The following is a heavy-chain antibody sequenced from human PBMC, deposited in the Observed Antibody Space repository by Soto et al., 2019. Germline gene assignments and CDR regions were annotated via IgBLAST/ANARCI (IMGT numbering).Heavy chain of an antibody. D-gene: IGHD5-12*01. J-gene: IGHJ3*02. CDR1: GFTFNFFG. V-gene: IGHV3-30*18. CDR2: IAYDGSEK. CDR3: AKELRYSFDAFDI. Sequence: QEQLVESGGGVVQAGRSLRLSCAASGFTFNFFGMHWVRQAPGKGLEWVAVIAYDGSEKYYADSVKGRFTMSRDNSKNMVYLEMSSLRPDDTSVYYCAKELRYSFDAFDIWGHGTMVTVSS.